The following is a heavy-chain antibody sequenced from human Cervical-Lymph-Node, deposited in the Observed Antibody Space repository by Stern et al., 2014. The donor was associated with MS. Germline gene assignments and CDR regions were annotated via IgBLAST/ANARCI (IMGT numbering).Heavy chain of an antibody. CDR2: IPWTTSRR. V-gene: IGHV3-9*01. D-gene: IGHD2-2*01. J-gene: IGHJ3*02. CDR1: GFPLGAYD. CDR3: AKDMYSSTASDAFDI. Sequence: EVQLVESGGGLVQPGRSLRLSCAASGFPLGAYDMHWVRQAPGKGLDWVSGIPWTTSRRDYADSVKGRSTISRDNAETSLYLQRNSLRTEDTALYYCAKDMYSSTASDAFDIWGPGTLVTVSS.